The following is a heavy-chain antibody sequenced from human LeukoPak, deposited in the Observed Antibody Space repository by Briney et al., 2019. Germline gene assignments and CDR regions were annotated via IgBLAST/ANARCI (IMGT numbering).Heavy chain of an antibody. CDR3: ARAYCGGDCSRYYYYYMDV. CDR1: GGSISSGDYY. Sequence: SQTLSLTCTVSGGSISSGDYYWSWIRQPPGKGLEWIGYSYYSGSTYYNPSLKSRVTISVDTSKNQFSLKLSSVTAADTAVYYCARAYCGGDCSRYYYYYMDVWGKGTTVTVSS. J-gene: IGHJ6*03. D-gene: IGHD2-21*01. V-gene: IGHV4-30-4*08. CDR2: SYYSGST.